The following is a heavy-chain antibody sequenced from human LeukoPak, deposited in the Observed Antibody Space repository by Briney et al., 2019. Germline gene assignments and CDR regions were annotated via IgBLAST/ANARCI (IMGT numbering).Heavy chain of an antibody. V-gene: IGHV1-2*06. CDR3: ARDPSSALLAYCGGDCYSGY. CDR1: GYTFTGYY. J-gene: IGHJ4*02. D-gene: IGHD2-21*02. Sequence: ASVKVSCKASGYTFTGYYTHWVRQAPGQGLEWMGRINPNSGGTNYAQKFQGRVTMTRDTSISTAYMELSRLRSDDTAVYYCARDPSSALLAYCGGDCYSGYWGQGTLVTVSS. CDR2: INPNSGGT.